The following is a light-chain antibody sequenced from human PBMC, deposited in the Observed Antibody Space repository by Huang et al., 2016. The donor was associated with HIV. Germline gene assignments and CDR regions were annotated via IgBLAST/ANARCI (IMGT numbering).Light chain of an antibody. CDR3: QQSYSPSPFT. J-gene: IGKJ2*01. CDR1: QSIGRL. CDR2: SAS. Sequence: DIEMTQSPSYLSASVGDRVTITCRASQSIGRLLNWYQQKPGKAPKLLIYSASRLHSGVSSRFSGRGSGTDFTPTITSLLPEDFATYYCQQSYSPSPFTFGQGTKLDIK. V-gene: IGKV1-39*01.